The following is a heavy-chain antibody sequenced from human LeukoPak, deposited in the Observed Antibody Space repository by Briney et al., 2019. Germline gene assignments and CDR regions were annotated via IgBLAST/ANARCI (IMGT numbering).Heavy chain of an antibody. D-gene: IGHD1-20*01. CDR2: IYYSGST. CDR1: GGSISSSSYY. Sequence: PSETLSLTCTVSGGSISSSSYYWGWIRQPPGKGLEWIGSIYYSGSTYYNPSLKSRVTISVDTSKNQFSLKLSSVTAADTAVYYCARVEGRLTGTTYPFYYYYYMDVWGKGTTVTISS. V-gene: IGHV4-39*07. J-gene: IGHJ6*03. CDR3: ARVEGRLTGTTYPFYYYYYMDV.